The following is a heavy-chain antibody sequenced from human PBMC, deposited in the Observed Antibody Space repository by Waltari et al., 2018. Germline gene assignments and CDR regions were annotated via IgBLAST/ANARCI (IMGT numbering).Heavy chain of an antibody. CDR2: INPKNGGT. Sequence: QVQLVQSGAEVKKPGASVKVSCKASGYTFRDYFMNWVRQAPGHGLEWMGWINPKNGGTDYAQKFQGRVTMTRDTSISTVYMELSSLRSDDTAVYYCAKETNYHCSGGRCYDAFDIWGQGTMVTVSS. D-gene: IGHD2-15*01. J-gene: IGHJ3*02. V-gene: IGHV1-2*02. CDR1: GYTFRDYF. CDR3: AKETNYHCSGGRCYDAFDI.